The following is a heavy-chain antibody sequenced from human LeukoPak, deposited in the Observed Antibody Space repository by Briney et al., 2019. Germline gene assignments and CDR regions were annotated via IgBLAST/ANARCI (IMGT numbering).Heavy chain of an antibody. Sequence: GASLQISCKGSGYSFTSYWIGWVRQLPGKGLEGMGIIYPGDSDTRYSPSFQGQVTISADKSISTAYLQWSSLKASDTAVYYCARLYYAPGYFDYWGQGPLVTVSS. CDR2: IYPGDSDT. CDR1: GYSFTSYW. D-gene: IGHD3-22*01. V-gene: IGHV5-51*01. CDR3: ARLYYAPGYFDY. J-gene: IGHJ4*02.